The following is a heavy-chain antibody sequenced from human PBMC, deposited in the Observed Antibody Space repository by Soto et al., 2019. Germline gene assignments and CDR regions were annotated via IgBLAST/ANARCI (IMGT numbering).Heavy chain of an antibody. CDR1: GGTFSSCT. J-gene: IGHJ4*02. D-gene: IGHD3-10*01. CDR3: ARLRSRGYYGSGSYSHDH. V-gene: IGHV1-69*02. Sequence: GASVKVSCKASGGTFSSCTISWVRQAPGQGLEWMGRIIPILGIANYAQKFQGRVTITADKSTSAAYMELSSLRSEDTAVYYCARLRSRGYYGSGSYSHDHWRQGTLVNVSS. CDR2: IIPILGIA.